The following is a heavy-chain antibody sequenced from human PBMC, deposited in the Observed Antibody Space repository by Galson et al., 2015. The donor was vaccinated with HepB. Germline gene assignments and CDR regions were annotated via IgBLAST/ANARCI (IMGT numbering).Heavy chain of an antibody. CDR2: LSFDASDK. Sequence: SLRLSCAASGFSFTTYDMHWVRQAPDKGLEWVAILSFDASDKYYAASVKGRFTISRDVSRNTLYLQMNSLRAEDTAVYYCAKGGDSADFRYGMDVWGQGTTVTVSS. CDR1: GFSFTTYD. J-gene: IGHJ6*02. D-gene: IGHD4-17*01. CDR3: AKGGDSADFRYGMDV. V-gene: IGHV3-30*19.